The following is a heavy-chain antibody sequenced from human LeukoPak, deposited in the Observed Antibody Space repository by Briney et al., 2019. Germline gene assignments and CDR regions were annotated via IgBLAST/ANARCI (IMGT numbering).Heavy chain of an antibody. J-gene: IGHJ4*02. Sequence: SETLSLTCTVSGGSISSSSYYWGWIRQPPGKGLEWIGSIYYSGTTDYNPSLKSRVTISVDTSKNQFSLKLNSVTSADTAVYYCARGYGWSSYNNFNRWGQGILVTVSS. D-gene: IGHD3-10*01. V-gene: IGHV4-39*07. CDR1: GGSISSSSYY. CDR3: ARGYGWSSYNNFNR. CDR2: IYYSGTT.